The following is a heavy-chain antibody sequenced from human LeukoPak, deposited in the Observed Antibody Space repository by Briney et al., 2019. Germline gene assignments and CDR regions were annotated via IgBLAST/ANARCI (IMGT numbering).Heavy chain of an antibody. CDR2: IYPGDSDT. CDR3: ARSVYGSGSYYFWFDY. V-gene: IGHV5-51*01. D-gene: IGHD3-10*01. Sequence: GESLKISCKGSGYSFTSYWIGWVRQMPGKGLEWMGIIYPGDSDTRYSPSFQGQVTISADKSISTAYLQWSSLKASDTAMYYCARSVYGSGSYYFWFDYWGQGTLVTVSS. CDR1: GYSFTSYW. J-gene: IGHJ4*02.